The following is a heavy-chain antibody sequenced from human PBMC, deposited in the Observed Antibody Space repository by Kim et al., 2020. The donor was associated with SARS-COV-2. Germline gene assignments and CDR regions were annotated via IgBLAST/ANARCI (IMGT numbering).Heavy chain of an antibody. V-gene: IGHV3-30*18. D-gene: IGHD2-15*01. CDR2: ISYDGSNK. J-gene: IGHJ4*02. CDR3: AKPQYPYCSGGSCYQGGLDY. Sequence: GGSLRLSCAASGFTFSSYGMHWVRQAPGKGLEWVAVISYDGSNKYYADSVKGRFTISRDNSKNTLYLQMNSLRAEDTAVYYCAKPQYPYCSGGSCYQGGLDYWGQGTLVTVSS. CDR1: GFTFSSYG.